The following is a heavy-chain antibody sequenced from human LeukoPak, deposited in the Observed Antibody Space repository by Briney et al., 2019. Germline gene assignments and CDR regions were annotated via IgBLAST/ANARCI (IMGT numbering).Heavy chain of an antibody. CDR3: ARDRAVANY. CDR2: IYYSGST. J-gene: IGHJ4*02. V-gene: IGHV4-59*01. CDR1: GGSISSYY. Sequence: SETLSLTCTVSGGSISSYYWSWIRQPPGKGLEWIAYIYYSGSTNYNPSLKSRVTISVDTSKNQFSLKLSSVTAADTAVYYCARDRAVANYWGQGTLVTVSS. D-gene: IGHD5-12*01.